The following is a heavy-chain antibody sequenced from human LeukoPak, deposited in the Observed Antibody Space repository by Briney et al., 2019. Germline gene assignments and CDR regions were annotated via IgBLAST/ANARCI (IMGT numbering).Heavy chain of an antibody. CDR2: IYYSGST. D-gene: IGHD2-15*01. J-gene: IGHJ5*02. CDR1: GGSISSYY. CDR3: ARGGYCSGGSCYSRPPRNWFDP. Sequence: SETLSLTCTVSGGSISSYYWSCIRQPPGKGLEWIGYIYYSGSTNYNPSLKSRVTISVDTSKNQFSLKLSSVTAADTAVYYCARGGYCSGGSCYSRPPRNWFDPWGQGTLVTVSS. V-gene: IGHV4-59*01.